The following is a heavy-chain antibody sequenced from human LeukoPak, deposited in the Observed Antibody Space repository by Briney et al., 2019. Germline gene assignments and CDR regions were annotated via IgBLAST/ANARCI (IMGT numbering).Heavy chain of an antibody. J-gene: IGHJ4*02. V-gene: IGHV3-23*03. CDR3: ARGPGSRGIFDY. D-gene: IGHD3-10*01. CDR2: LYTGGDT. CDR1: GFTFSTYA. Sequence: GGSLRLSCAASGFTFSTYAMTWVRQAPGKGLECVSFLYTGGDTYYADSVKGRFTISRDNSKNTLYLQMNSLRAEDTAVYYCARGPGSRGIFDYWGQGTLVTVSS.